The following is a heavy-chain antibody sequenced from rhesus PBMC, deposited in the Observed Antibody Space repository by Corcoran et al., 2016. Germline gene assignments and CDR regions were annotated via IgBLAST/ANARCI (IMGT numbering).Heavy chain of an antibody. J-gene: IGHJ4*01. CDR2: ITYSGST. CDR3: ASEIVVIITSPPYDFDY. V-gene: IGHV4-122*02. Sequence: QVQLQESGPGLVKPSETLSLTCAVSGGSISSGYNYWSWIRQPPGKGLEWIGYITYSGSTSYQPSLKSRVTISRDTSKNQFSLKLSSVTAADTAVYYCASEIVVIITSPPYDFDYWGQGVLVTISS. D-gene: IGHD2-27*01. CDR1: GGSISSGYNY.